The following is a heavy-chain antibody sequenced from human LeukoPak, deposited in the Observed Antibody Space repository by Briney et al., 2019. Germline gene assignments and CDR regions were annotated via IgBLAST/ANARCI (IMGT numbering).Heavy chain of an antibody. Sequence: SETLSLTCAVYGGSFSGYYWSWIRQPPGKGLEWIGEINHSGSTNYNPSRKSRVTISVDTSKNQFSLKLSSVTAADTAVYYCARGIRRIAAAGSRFDYWGQGTLVTVSS. CDR1: GGSFSGYY. V-gene: IGHV4-34*01. CDR3: ARGIRRIAAAGSRFDY. D-gene: IGHD6-13*01. CDR2: INHSGST. J-gene: IGHJ4*02.